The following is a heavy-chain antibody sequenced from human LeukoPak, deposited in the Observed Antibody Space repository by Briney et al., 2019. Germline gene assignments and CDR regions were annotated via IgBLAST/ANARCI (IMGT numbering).Heavy chain of an antibody. CDR1: GITVSSNY. V-gene: IGHV3-66*01. Sequence: GGSLRLSCAVSGITVSSNYTTWVRQAPGKGLEWVSVIYSGGTTYYVDSVKGRFTISRDDSTNTLYLQMNSLRVEDTAVYYCARETPGRGPFDYWGQGTLVTVSS. D-gene: IGHD3-10*01. CDR2: IYSGGTT. CDR3: ARETPGRGPFDY. J-gene: IGHJ4*02.